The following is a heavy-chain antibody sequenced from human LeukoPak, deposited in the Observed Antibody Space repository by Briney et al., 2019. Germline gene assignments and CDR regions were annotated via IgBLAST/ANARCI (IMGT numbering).Heavy chain of an antibody. CDR1: GFTFSSYA. D-gene: IGHD6-6*01. V-gene: IGHV3-30*04. Sequence: GGSLRLSCAASGFTFSSYAMHWVRQAPGKGLEWVAVISYDGSNKYYADSVKGRFTISRDNSKNTLYLQVNNLRAEDTAAYYCARGPNSNWSGLDFWGQGTLLTVSS. CDR2: ISYDGSNK. CDR3: ARGPNSNWSGLDF. J-gene: IGHJ4*02.